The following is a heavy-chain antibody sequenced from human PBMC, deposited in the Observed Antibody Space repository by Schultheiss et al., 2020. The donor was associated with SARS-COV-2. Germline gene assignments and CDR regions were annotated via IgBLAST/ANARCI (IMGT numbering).Heavy chain of an antibody. Sequence: SETLSLTCAVYGGSFSGYYWSWIRQPPGKGLEWIGEINHSGSTNYNPSLKSRVTISVDTSKNQFSLKLSSVTAADTAVYYCARDIVGAAGTGDYWGQGTLVTGSS. D-gene: IGHD6-13*01. CDR1: GGSFSGYY. V-gene: IGHV4-34*01. CDR2: INHSGST. J-gene: IGHJ4*02. CDR3: ARDIVGAAGTGDY.